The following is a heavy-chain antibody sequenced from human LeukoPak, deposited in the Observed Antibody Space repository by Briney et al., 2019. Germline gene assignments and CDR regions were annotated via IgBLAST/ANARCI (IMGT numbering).Heavy chain of an antibody. D-gene: IGHD3-22*01. Sequence: GGSLRLSCAASGFTFSSYGMHWVRQAPGKGLEWVAVIWYDGSNKYYADSVKGRFTISRGNSKNTLYLQMNSLRAEDTAVYYCARDDLYDSSGYYSNAYYGMDVWGQGTTVTVSS. J-gene: IGHJ6*02. CDR2: IWYDGSNK. V-gene: IGHV3-33*01. CDR3: ARDDLYDSSGYYSNAYYGMDV. CDR1: GFTFSSYG.